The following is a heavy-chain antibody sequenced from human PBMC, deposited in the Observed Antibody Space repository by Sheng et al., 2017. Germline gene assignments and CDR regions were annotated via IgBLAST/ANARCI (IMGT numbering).Heavy chain of an antibody. CDR3: VRGPWYGSEREGY. V-gene: IGHV3-30*03. Sequence: VQLVESGGGSVHPGESLRLSCVASGFTLSNSDMHWVRQVPGKGLEWVAVLSYNGNDKYYADSVKGRFTISRDNSKNTLYVQMDSLTIDDAAVYYCVRGPWYGSEREGYWGQGTLVTVSS. D-gene: IGHD3-10*01. J-gene: IGHJ4*02. CDR1: GFTLSNSD. CDR2: LSYNGNDK.